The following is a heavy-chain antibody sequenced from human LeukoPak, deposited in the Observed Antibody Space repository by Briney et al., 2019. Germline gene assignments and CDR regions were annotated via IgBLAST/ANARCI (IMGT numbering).Heavy chain of an antibody. D-gene: IGHD4-17*01. CDR3: VRALSTVATWLYL. CDR1: GYTFTGYL. J-gene: IGHJ2*01. V-gene: IGHV1-2*02. Sequence: GASVKVSCKASGYTFTGYLMHWVRQAPGQGLEWMGWISPNSGDTKYAQKFQGRVAMTRDTSIGTAYMELSSLRSAATAFYYCVRALSTVATWLYLWGRGTLVTVSS. CDR2: ISPNSGDT.